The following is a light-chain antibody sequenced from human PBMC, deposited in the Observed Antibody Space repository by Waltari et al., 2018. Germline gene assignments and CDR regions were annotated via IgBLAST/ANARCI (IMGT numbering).Light chain of an antibody. CDR3: QQRSSWPT. CDR2: HAS. V-gene: IGKV3-11*01. Sequence: EIVLTQSPAILSLSPGERATLSCRASQSVSSYLAWYQQKPGQAPSLLIYHASNRATGIPARFSGSGSGTDFTLTISSLEPQDFAVYYCQQRSSWPTFGQGTRLEIK. J-gene: IGKJ5*01. CDR1: QSVSSY.